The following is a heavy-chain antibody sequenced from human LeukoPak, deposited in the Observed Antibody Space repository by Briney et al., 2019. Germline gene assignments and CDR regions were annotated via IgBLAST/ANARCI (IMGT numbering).Heavy chain of an antibody. D-gene: IGHD4-17*01. CDR2: INHSGST. V-gene: IGHV4-34*01. J-gene: IGHJ4*02. Sequence: SETLSLTCDVYGGSFSGYYWSWIRQPPGKGLEWIGEINHSGSTNYNPSLKSRVTISVDTSKNQFSLKLSSVTAADTAVYYCARTPYGDYFFDYWGQGTLVTVSS. CDR1: GGSFSGYY. CDR3: ARTPYGDYFFDY.